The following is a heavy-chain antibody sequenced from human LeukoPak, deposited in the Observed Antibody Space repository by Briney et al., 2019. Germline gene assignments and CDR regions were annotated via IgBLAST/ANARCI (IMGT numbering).Heavy chain of an antibody. V-gene: IGHV4-59*12. CDR1: GGSISSYY. D-gene: IGHD3-22*01. Sequence: SETLSLTCTVSGGSISSYYWSWIRQPPGKGLEWIGYIYYSGSTNYNPSLKRRVTISVDTSKTQFSLKLSSVTAADTAVYYCARRAYYYDSSGYYRVYYFDYWGQGTLVTVSS. CDR2: IYYSGST. CDR3: ARRAYYYDSSGYYRVYYFDY. J-gene: IGHJ4*02.